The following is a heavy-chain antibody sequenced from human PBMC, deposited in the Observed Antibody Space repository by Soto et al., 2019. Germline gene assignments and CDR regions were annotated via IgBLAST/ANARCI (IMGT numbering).Heavy chain of an antibody. J-gene: IGHJ4*02. CDR2: ISGSGDST. D-gene: IGHD3-10*01. CDR1: GFTLSRFA. CDR3: ATRGPQYYFDN. Sequence: GGSLRLSCADSGFTLSRFAMSWVRQAPGKGLEWVSAISGSGDSTYYSDSVKGRFTISRDNSKNTLYLQMNSLRAEDTAVYYCATRGPQYYFDNWGQGTLVTVSS. V-gene: IGHV3-23*01.